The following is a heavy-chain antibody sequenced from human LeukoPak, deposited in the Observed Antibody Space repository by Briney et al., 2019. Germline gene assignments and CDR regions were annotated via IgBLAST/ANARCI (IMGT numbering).Heavy chain of an antibody. Sequence: GRSLRLSCAASGFTFSDYGMHWVRQAPGKGLEWVALISFDGSNQYYADSVKGRFTISRDNSKNTLYLQMNSLRAEDTAVYYCARGCSSTSCYDYWGQGTLVTVSS. D-gene: IGHD2-2*01. CDR1: GFTFSDYG. CDR2: ISFDGSNQ. CDR3: ARGCSSTSCYDY. V-gene: IGHV3-30*03. J-gene: IGHJ4*02.